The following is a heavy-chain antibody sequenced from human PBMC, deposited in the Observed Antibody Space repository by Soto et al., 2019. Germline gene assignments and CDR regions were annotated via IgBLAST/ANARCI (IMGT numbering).Heavy chain of an antibody. J-gene: IGHJ4*02. Sequence: RGSLRLSCAASGFTFSSYGMHWVRQAPGKGLEWVAVIWYDGSNKYYADSVKGRFTISRDNSKNTLYLQMNSLRAEDTAVYYCARDHDSSLDYWGQGTLVTSPQ. D-gene: IGHD3-22*01. V-gene: IGHV3-33*01. CDR2: IWYDGSNK. CDR3: ARDHDSSLDY. CDR1: GFTFSSYG.